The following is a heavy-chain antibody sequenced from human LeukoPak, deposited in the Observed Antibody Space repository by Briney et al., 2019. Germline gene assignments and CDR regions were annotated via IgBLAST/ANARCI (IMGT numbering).Heavy chain of an antibody. CDR3: ARGRGDYFDTSGYFFDY. J-gene: IGHJ4*02. CDR2: IYTSEST. V-gene: IGHV4-4*07. CDR1: GSSISTYY. D-gene: IGHD3-22*01. Sequence: SETLSLTCTVSGSSISTYYWSWIRQPAGKGLEWIGRIYTSESTNYNPSLKSRVTMSLDKSKNQFSLKLTSVTAADTAVYYCARGRGDYFDTSGYFFDYWGQGTLVTVSS.